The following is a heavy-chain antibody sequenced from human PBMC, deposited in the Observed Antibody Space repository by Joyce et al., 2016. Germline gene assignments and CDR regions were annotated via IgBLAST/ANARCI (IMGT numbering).Heavy chain of an antibody. J-gene: IGHJ4*02. CDR1: TYPFTDYY. V-gene: IGHV1-2*02. CDR3: ARGGYYGPYYFDS. Sequence: QVQLVQSGAEVKKSGASVKVSCKASTYPFTDYYMHFLRQAPGHGLEVVGWIYPISGGTNYAQTFQGRGTMTRDTSISTAYMELSRLKSDDTAVYYCARGGYYGPYYFDSWGQGTLVTVSS. D-gene: IGHD3-3*01. CDR2: IYPISGGT.